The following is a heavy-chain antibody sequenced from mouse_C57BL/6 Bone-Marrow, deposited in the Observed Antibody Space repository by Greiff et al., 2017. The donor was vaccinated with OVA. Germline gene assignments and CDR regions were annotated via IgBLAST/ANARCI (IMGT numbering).Heavy chain of an antibody. V-gene: IGHV2-5*01. CDR2: IWRGGST. J-gene: IGHJ4*01. CDR1: GFSLTSYG. Sequence: VQRVESGPGLVQPSQSLSITCTVSGFSLTSYGVHWVRQSPGKGLEWLGVIWRGGSTDYNAAFMSRLSITKDNSKSQVFFKMNSLQADDTAIYYCAKNFGGRYAMDYWGQGTSVTVSS. CDR3: AKNFGGRYAMDY. D-gene: IGHD3-1*01.